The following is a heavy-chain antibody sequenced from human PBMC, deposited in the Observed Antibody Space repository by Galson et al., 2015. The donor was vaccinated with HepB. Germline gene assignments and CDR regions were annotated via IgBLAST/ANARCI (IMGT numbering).Heavy chain of an antibody. CDR2: IIPILGTA. J-gene: IGHJ6*03. CDR1: GGTFSSYA. CDR3: ARAIPTSYYYDSSGYYPNYYYYYYMDV. D-gene: IGHD3-22*01. Sequence: SVKVSCKASGGTFSSYAISWVRQAPGQGLEWMGGIIPILGTANYAQKFQGRVTITADESTSTAYMELSSLRSEDTAVYYCARAIPTSYYYDSSGYYPNYYYYYYMDVWGKETTVTVSS. V-gene: IGHV1-69*13.